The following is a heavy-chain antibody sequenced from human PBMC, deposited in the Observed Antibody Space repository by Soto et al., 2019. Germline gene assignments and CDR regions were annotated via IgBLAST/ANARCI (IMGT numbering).Heavy chain of an antibody. CDR1: GGSISRSSNY. CDR3: ARGDVRVVASFDP. D-gene: IGHD2-15*01. V-gene: IGHV4-39*01. J-gene: IGHJ5*02. Sequence: SETLSLTCTVSGGSISRSSNYWGWIRQPPGKGLEWIGSIYYSGSTYYNPSLKSRVTISVDTSKHQFSLKLSSVTAADTAVYYCARGDVRVVASFDPWGQGALVTVSS. CDR2: IYYSGST.